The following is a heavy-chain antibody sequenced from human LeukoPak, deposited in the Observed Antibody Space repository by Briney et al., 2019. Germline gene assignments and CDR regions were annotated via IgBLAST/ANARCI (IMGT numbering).Heavy chain of an antibody. CDR1: GYTFANCY. D-gene: IGHD1-26*01. J-gene: IGHJ4*02. CDR2: MNTSGGSR. CDR3: ARGGFGTYSFDY. V-gene: IGHV1-46*01. Sequence: ASVKVSCKAAGYTFANCYMHWVRQAPGQGLEWMGIMNTSGGSRSYAQKFQGRVTMTRNTTTNTVNIELRNLRSENTDVSYWARGGFGTYSFDYWGQGTLVTVSS.